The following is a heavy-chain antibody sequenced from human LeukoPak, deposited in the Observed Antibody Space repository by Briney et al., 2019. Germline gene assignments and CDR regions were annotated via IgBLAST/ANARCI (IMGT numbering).Heavy chain of an antibody. V-gene: IGHV4-59*12. CDR3: ARESGFYYYGMDV. J-gene: IGHJ6*02. D-gene: IGHD1-26*01. CDR1: GGSISSYY. CDR2: IYYSGST. Sequence: SETLSLTCTVSGGSISSYYWSWIRQPPGKGLEWIGYIYYSGSTNYDPSLKSRVTISVDTSKNQFSLKLSSVTAADTAVYYCARESGFYYYGMDVWGQGTTVTVSS.